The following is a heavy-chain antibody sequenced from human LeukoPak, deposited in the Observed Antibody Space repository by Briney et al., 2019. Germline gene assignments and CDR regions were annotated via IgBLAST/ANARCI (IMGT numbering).Heavy chain of an antibody. D-gene: IGHD6-6*01. V-gene: IGHV1-69*05. CDR3: ARDMSIAARSVAFDI. CDR1: GGTFSSYA. J-gene: IGHJ3*02. Sequence: SVKVSCKASGGTFSSYAISLVRQAPGQGLEWMGRIIPIFGTANYAQKFQGRVTITTDESTSTAYMELSSLRSEDTAVYYCARDMSIAARSVAFDIWGQGTMVTVSS. CDR2: IIPIFGTA.